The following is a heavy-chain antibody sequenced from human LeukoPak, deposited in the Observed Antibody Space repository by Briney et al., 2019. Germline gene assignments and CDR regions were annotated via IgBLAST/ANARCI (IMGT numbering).Heavy chain of an antibody. Sequence: GASVKVSCKASGYTFTGYYMHWVRQAPGQGLEWMGRINPNSGGTNYAQKFQGRVTMTRDTSISTAYMELSRLRSDDTAVYYCARGVRACGSSAVLFDYWGQGTLVTVSS. J-gene: IGHJ4*02. D-gene: IGHD6-6*01. CDR1: GYTFTGYY. V-gene: IGHV1-2*06. CDR2: INPNSGGT. CDR3: ARGVRACGSSAVLFDY.